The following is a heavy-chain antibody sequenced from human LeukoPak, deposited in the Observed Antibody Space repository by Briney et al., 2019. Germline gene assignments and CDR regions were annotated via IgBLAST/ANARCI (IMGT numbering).Heavy chain of an antibody. CDR1: GYTLTELS. J-gene: IGHJ3*02. V-gene: IGHV1-24*01. D-gene: IGHD6-13*01. Sequence: ASVKVSCEVSGYTLTELSMHWVRQAPGKGLEWMGGFDPEDGETIYAQKFQGRVTMTEDTSTDTAYMELSSLRSEDTAVYYCATDRAAVDAFDIWGQGTMVTVSS. CDR3: ATDRAAVDAFDI. CDR2: FDPEDGET.